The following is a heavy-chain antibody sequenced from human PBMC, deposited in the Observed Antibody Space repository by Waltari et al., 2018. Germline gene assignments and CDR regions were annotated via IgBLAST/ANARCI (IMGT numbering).Heavy chain of an antibody. CDR3: ARSRSSIWGLDY. V-gene: IGHV3-48*03. J-gene: IGHJ4*02. CDR1: GFPFNTFD. CDR2: IRSGGYTR. Sequence: ELQLVESGGGLVQPGGSLRLSCAASGFPFNTFDMNWVCQAPGKGLEWVSYIRSGGYTRYYADSVKGRFTISTDNAKNSLYLQMNSLTVEDTGVYYCARSRSSIWGLDYWGQGIQVTVSS. D-gene: IGHD3-16*01.